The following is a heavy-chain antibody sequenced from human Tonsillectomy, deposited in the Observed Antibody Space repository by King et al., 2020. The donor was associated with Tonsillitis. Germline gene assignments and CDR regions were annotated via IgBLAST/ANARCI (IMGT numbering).Heavy chain of an antibody. CDR1: GGSISSSSYY. CDR2: LYYSGSS. V-gene: IGHV4-39*01. Sequence: LQLQESGPGLVKPSETLSLTCTVSGGSISSSSYYWGWIRQPPGKGLEWIGTLYYSGSSYYNPSLKSRVTISVDTSKNQFSLKLSSVTAADTAVYYLALNFYGSGTYYEASEYWGQGTLVTVSS. D-gene: IGHD3-10*01. J-gene: IGHJ4*02. CDR3: ALNFYGSGTYYEASEY.